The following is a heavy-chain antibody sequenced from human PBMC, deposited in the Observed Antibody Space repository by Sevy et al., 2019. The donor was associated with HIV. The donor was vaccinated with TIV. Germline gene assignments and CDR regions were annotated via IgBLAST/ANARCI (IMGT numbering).Heavy chain of an antibody. V-gene: IGHV3-11*06. CDR3: AKNTAAVGTGGFDY. D-gene: IGHD6-13*01. CDR2: ISSGTTHR. J-gene: IGHJ4*02. CDR1: GFIFSDYY. Sequence: GGSLRLSCAASGFIFSDYYMSWIRQSPGKGLEWVSDISSGTTHRKYADSVKGRFTISRDNSKNTLYLQMNSLRGDDTAVYYCAKNTAAVGTGGFDYWGQGALVTVSS.